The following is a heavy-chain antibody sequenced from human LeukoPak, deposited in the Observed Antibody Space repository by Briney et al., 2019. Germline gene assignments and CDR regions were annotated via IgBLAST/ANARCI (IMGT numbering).Heavy chain of an antibody. CDR3: ARRIYDSSGYRYYFDY. V-gene: IGHV4-4*09. D-gene: IGHD3-22*01. J-gene: IGHJ4*01. CDR1: GPSISSYY. Sequence: SDTLSLTCTLAGPSISSYYWSWIRQPPGEGLEWIGYIYTIGNTNDTPSLKSPVTISVDTSKNQFSLKLSSVTAADTAVYYCARRIYDSSGYRYYFDYWGHGTLGTVSS. CDR2: IYTIGNT.